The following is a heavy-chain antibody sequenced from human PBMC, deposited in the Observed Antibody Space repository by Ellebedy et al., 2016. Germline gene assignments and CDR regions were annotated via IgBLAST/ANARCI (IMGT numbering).Heavy chain of an antibody. J-gene: IGHJ4*02. CDR3: YYGHYSGS. Sequence: GGSLRLXXVASGFTFRNFFMSWVRQAPGGGLEWISTISGDGDTTFSADSVKGRFTISRDNSRCTLYLQMDSLRAADTAVYYCYYGHYSGSWGQGTLVTVSS. CDR1: GFTFRNFF. CDR2: ISGDGDTT. D-gene: IGHD4-17*01. V-gene: IGHV3-23*01.